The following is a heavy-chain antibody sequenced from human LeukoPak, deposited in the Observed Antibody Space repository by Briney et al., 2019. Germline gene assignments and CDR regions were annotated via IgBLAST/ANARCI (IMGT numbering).Heavy chain of an antibody. CDR1: GFTVSGNY. D-gene: IGHD2-2*01. J-gene: IGHJ6*02. V-gene: IGHV3-53*01. CDR2: IYNGGST. Sequence: PGGSLRLSCAASGFTVSGNYMSWVRQAPGKGLEWVSVIYNGGSTHYADSVKGRFTISRDNSKNTLYLQMNSLRAEDTAVYYCAGRGPVPPYYYYGMDVWGQGTTVTVSS. CDR3: AGRGPVPPYYYYGMDV.